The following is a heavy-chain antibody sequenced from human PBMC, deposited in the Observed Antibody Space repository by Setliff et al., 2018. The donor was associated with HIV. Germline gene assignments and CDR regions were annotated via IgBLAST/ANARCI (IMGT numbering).Heavy chain of an antibody. CDR1: GGSINSGASY. D-gene: IGHD6-19*01. CDR3: AREKRSGFSSGWTNWFDP. V-gene: IGHV4-31*03. Sequence: SETLSLTCTVSGGSINSGASYWSWIRQHPVKGLEWIGYIYYSGSTYYNPSLKSRLTISADMSKNQFSLKLSSVTAADTAVYYCAREKRSGFSSGWTNWFDPWGQGTLVTVSS. J-gene: IGHJ5*02. CDR2: IYYSGST.